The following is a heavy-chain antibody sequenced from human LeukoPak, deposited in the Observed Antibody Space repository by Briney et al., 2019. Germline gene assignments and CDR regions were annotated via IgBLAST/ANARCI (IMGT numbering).Heavy chain of an antibody. V-gene: IGHV3-48*03. CDR3: ARNYPRGPVDY. CDR1: GFTFSSYE. Sequence: GGSLRLSCAASGFTFSSYEMNWVRQAPGKGLEWVSYISSSGSTIYYADSVKGRFTMSRDNAKNSLYLQMNSLRAEDTAVYYCARNYPRGPVDYWGQGTLVTVSS. CDR2: ISSSGSTI. D-gene: IGHD1-7*01. J-gene: IGHJ4*02.